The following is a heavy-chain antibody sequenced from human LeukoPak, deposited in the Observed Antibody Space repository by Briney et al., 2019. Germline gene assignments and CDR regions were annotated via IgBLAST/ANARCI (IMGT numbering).Heavy chain of an antibody. CDR1: GYTFTSYD. CDR2: MNPNSGNT. Sequence: GASVKVSCKASGYTFTSYDINWVRQATGQGLEWMGWMNPNSGNTGYAQKFQGRVTITRNTSISTAYMELSSLRSEDTAVYYCARGAPPHASRTYGYYYYMDVWGKGTTVTVSS. D-gene: IGHD2-8*01. V-gene: IGHV1-8*01. CDR3: ARGAPPHASRTYGYYYYMDV. J-gene: IGHJ6*03.